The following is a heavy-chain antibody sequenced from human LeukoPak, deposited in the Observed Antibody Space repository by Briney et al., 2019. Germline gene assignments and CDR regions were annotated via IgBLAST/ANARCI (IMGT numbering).Heavy chain of an antibody. Sequence: GGSLRLSCAASGFTFDTYAIHWVRQAPGKGLEWVAVISFDGSNRYYADSVKGRFTISRDNSKNTVYLKMTRLRTEDTAVYYCAKDAHTYGTNWFDPWGQGTPVTVS. J-gene: IGHJ5*02. CDR2: ISFDGSNR. CDR1: GFTFDTYA. V-gene: IGHV3-30*18. CDR3: AKDAHTYGTNWFDP. D-gene: IGHD4-17*01.